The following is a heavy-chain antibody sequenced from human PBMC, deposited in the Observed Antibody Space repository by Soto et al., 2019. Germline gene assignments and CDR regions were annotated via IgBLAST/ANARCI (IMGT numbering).Heavy chain of an antibody. V-gene: IGHV3-23*01. D-gene: IGHD1-7*01. CDR1: VRTFSNYS. Sequence: VVSRRRSCSTCVRTFSNYSISLVLQAAGGGLEWVSSMSVSISTTYYAYSVRGRFTISMYRSKNTLYLQMSSLRAEDTALYYCAKNQHRELPRVLELWGQGTLLNVSS. J-gene: IGHJ4*02. CDR3: AKNQHRELPRVLEL. CDR2: MSVSISTT.